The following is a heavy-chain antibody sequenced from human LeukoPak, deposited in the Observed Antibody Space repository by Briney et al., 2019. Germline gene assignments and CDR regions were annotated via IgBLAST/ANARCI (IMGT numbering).Heavy chain of an antibody. CDR1: GGSFSGYY. J-gene: IGHJ4*02. V-gene: IGHV4-34*01. D-gene: IGHD6-13*01. Sequence: PSETLSLTCAVYGGSFSGYYWSWIRQPPGKGLEWIGEINHSVSTNYNPSLKSRVTISVDTSKNQFSLKLSSVTAADTAVYYCARGLGIAAPRVSDYWGQGTLVTVSS. CDR3: ARGLGIAAPRVSDY. CDR2: INHSVST.